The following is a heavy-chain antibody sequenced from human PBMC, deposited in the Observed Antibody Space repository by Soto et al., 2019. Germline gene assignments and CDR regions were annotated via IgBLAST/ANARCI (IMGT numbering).Heavy chain of an antibody. J-gene: IGHJ3*02. CDR2: ISSSSSYI. CDR3: ARDRRFLEWLAYAFDI. Sequence: EVQLVESGGGLVKPGGSLRLSCAASGFTFSSYSMNWVRQAPGKGLEWVSSISSSSSYIYYADSVKGRFTISRDNAKNSLYLQMNSLRAEDTAVYYCARDRRFLEWLAYAFDIWGQGTMVTVSS. V-gene: IGHV3-21*01. D-gene: IGHD3-3*01. CDR1: GFTFSSYS.